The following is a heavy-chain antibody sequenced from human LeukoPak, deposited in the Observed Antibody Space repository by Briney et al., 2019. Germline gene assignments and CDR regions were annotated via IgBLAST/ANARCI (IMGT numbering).Heavy chain of an antibody. Sequence: SQTLSLTCTVSGGSICSGSYYWSSIRQPAGKGLEWIGRIYTSGSTNYNPSLKSRVTISVDTSKDQFSLKLSSVTAADTAVYYCAREGCSSTSCYRINWFDPWGQGTLVTVSS. CDR1: GGSICSGSYY. CDR3: AREGCSSTSCYRINWFDP. D-gene: IGHD2-2*01. CDR2: IYTSGST. V-gene: IGHV4-61*02. J-gene: IGHJ5*02.